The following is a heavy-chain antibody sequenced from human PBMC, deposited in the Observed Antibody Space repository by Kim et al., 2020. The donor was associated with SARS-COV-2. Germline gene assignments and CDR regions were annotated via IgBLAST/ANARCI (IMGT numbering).Heavy chain of an antibody. J-gene: IGHJ5*02. V-gene: IGHV1-2*04. D-gene: IGHD2-15*01. CDR2: INPNSGGT. CDR3: ARDLHPGGEGWFDP. CDR1: GYTFTGYY. Sequence: ASVKVSCKASGYTFTGYYMHWVRHAPGQGLEWMGWINPNSGGTNYAQKFQGWVTMTRDTSISTAYMELSRLRSDDTAVYYCARDLHPGGEGWFDPWGQGTLVTVSS.